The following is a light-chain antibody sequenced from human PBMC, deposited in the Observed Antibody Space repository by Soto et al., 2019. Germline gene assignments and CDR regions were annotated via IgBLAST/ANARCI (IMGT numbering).Light chain of an antibody. CDR1: SSDVGSSNL. CDR2: EGS. Sequence: QSAFTQPASVSGSPGQSITISCTGTSSDVGSSNLVSWYQQYPGKAPKLIIYEGSRRPSGVSGRFSGSKSGNTASLTISGLQAEDEADYYCCSFASSSTFYVFGTGTKVTV. V-gene: IGLV2-23*01. CDR3: CSFASSSTFYV. J-gene: IGLJ1*01.